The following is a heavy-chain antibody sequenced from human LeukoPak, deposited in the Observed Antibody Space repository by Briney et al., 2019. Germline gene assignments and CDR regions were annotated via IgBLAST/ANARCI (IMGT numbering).Heavy chain of an antibody. CDR2: IYTSGSTP. D-gene: IGHD2-2*01. CDR3: ATSPPVVPAAITAFDI. Sequence: SETLSLTCTVSGGSISSYYWSWIRQSAGKGLEWIGRIYTSGSTPDYSPSLKSRVTMSIDTSKNQFSLQLSSVTAADTAVYYCATSPPVVPAAITAFDIWGQGTMVTVSS. J-gene: IGHJ3*02. CDR1: GGSISSYY. V-gene: IGHV4-4*07.